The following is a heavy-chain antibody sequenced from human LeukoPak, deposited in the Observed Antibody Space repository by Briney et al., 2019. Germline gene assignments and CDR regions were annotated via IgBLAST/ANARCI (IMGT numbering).Heavy chain of an antibody. CDR2: INPSGGST. J-gene: IGHJ5*02. CDR3: ARTSRKGEVVPARWFDP. D-gene: IGHD2-2*01. CDR1: GYTFTSCY. Sequence: ASVKVSCKASGYTFTSCYMHWVRQAPGQGLEWMGIINPSGGSTSYAQKFQGRVTMTRDMSTSTVYMELSSLRSEDMAVYYCARTSRKGEVVPARWFDPWGQGTLVTVSS. V-gene: IGHV1-46*01.